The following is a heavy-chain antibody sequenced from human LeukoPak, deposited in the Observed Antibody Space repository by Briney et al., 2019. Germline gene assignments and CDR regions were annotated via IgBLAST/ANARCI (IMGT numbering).Heavy chain of an antibody. CDR3: ARDDTVTTLPFDY. D-gene: IGHD4-17*01. Sequence: ASVKVSXKASGYTFTDFYIHWVRQAPGQGLQWMGRLNPNSGGTENAQNFQGRVTMSRDTSISTAYMELIRLRADDTAVYYCARDDTVTTLPFDYWGQGTLVTVSS. V-gene: IGHV1-2*06. J-gene: IGHJ4*02. CDR2: LNPNSGGT. CDR1: GYTFTDFY.